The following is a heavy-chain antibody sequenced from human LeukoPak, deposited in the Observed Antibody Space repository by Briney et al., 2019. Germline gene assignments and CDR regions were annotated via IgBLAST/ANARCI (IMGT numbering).Heavy chain of an antibody. J-gene: IGHJ4*02. Sequence: GGSLRLSCAASILTFNADVMGWVRQAPGKGLECISAISGSGGRTYYADSVKGRFAISRDNSRNTLYLQMNSLRAEDTAVYYCAAFTYYYDSSGLDYWGQGTLVTVSS. CDR2: ISGSGGRT. CDR1: ILTFNADV. V-gene: IGHV3-23*01. D-gene: IGHD3-22*01. CDR3: AAFTYYYDSSGLDY.